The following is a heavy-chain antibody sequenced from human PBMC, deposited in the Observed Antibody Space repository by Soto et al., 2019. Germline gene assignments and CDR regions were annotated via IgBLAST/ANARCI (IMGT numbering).Heavy chain of an antibody. CDR1: GGSFSDYI. CDR2: INHSGSA. J-gene: IGHJ6*02. Sequence: SETLSLTCDVYGGSFSDYIWTWIRQTPGKGLQWIGQINHSGSANYNPSLKSRVTISVDTSKNQFSLKLSSVTAADTAVYYCARGIEGWYQGRYYYGMDVWGQGTTVTVSS. V-gene: IGHV4-34*01. CDR3: ARGIEGWYQGRYYYGMDV. D-gene: IGHD6-19*01.